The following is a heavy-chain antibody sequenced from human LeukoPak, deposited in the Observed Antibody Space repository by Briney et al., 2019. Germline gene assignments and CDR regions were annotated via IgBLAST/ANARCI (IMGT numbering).Heavy chain of an antibody. J-gene: IGHJ5*02. CDR3: VGSTWYNFFDP. V-gene: IGHV4-4*07. D-gene: IGHD6-13*01. Sequence: PSETLSLTCSVSGGSISRYYWNWIRLSAGNALDWIGRIDTRGSTNYNPAPKSRVTMSVDTSKSQFSLKVSSVTAADTAVYYCVGSTWYNFFDPWGQGTLVTVSS. CDR1: GGSISRYY. CDR2: IDTRGST.